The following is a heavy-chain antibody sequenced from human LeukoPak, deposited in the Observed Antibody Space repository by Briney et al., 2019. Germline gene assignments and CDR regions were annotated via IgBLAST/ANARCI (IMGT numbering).Heavy chain of an antibody. CDR1: GGSISSYY. J-gene: IGHJ4*02. CDR2: IYYSGSI. D-gene: IGHD2/OR15-2a*01. CDR3: ARHQEYWGKYYFDY. Sequence: SETLSLTCTVSGGSISSYYWSWIRQPPGKGLEWIGYIYYSGSINYNPSLKSRVTISVDTSKNQFSLKLSSVTAADTAVYYCARHQEYWGKYYFDYWGQGTLVTVSS. V-gene: IGHV4-59*08.